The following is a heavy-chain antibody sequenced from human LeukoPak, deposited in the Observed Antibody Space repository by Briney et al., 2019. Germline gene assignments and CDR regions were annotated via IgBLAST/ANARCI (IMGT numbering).Heavy chain of an antibody. J-gene: IGHJ4*02. V-gene: IGHV3-30-3*01. CDR1: GFTFSSYA. Sequence: GGSLRLSCAASGFTFSSYAMPWVRQAPGKGLEWVAVISYDGGNKYYADSVKGRFTISRDNSKNTLYLQMNSLRAEDTAVYYCARDGSYYDSSGYTPLNFDYWGQGTLVTVSS. CDR2: ISYDGGNK. CDR3: ARDGSYYDSSGYTPLNFDY. D-gene: IGHD3-22*01.